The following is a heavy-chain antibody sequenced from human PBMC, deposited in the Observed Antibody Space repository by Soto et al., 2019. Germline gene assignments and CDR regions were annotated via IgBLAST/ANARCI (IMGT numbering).Heavy chain of an antibody. Sequence: SETLSLTCTVSGGSVSSSSYYWGWIRQPPGKGLEWIGSIYYSGSTYYNPSLKSRVTISVDTSKNQFSLKLSSVTAADTAVYYCASSVGGNAEYYYYGMDVWGQGTTVTVS. CDR2: IYYSGST. CDR1: GGSVSSSSYY. J-gene: IGHJ6*02. CDR3: ASSVGGNAEYYYYGMDV. D-gene: IGHD2-15*01. V-gene: IGHV4-39*01.